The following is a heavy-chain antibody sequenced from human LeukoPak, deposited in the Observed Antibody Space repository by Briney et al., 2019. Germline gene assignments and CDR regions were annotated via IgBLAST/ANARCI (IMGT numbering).Heavy chain of an antibody. V-gene: IGHV1-2*02. D-gene: IGHD1-26*01. CDR1: GYTFTGYY. J-gene: IGHJ4*02. CDR2: INPNSGGT. Sequence: ASVKVSCKASGYTFTGYYMHWVRQAPGQGLEWMGWINPNSGGTNYAQKFQGRVTTTRDTSISTAYMELSRLRSDDTAVYYCARDLASGGSYLYYFDYWGQGTLVTVSS. CDR3: ARDLASGGSYLYYFDY.